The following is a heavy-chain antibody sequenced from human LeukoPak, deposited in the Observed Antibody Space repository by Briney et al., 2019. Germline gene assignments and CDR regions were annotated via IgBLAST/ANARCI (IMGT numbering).Heavy chain of an antibody. D-gene: IGHD3-22*01. J-gene: IGHJ6*03. Sequence: ASVKVSCKVSGYTLTELSMHWVRQAPGKGLEWMGGFDPEDGETIYAQKFQGRVTMTEDTSTDTAYMELSSLRSEDTAVYYCATGPRLPRYYDRGYYYYMDVWGKGTTVTVSS. CDR1: GYTLTELS. V-gene: IGHV1-24*01. CDR3: ATGPRLPRYYDRGYYYYMDV. CDR2: FDPEDGET.